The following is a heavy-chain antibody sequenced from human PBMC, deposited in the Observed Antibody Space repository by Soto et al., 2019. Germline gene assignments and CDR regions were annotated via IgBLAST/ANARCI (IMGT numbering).Heavy chain of an antibody. D-gene: IGHD6-19*01. CDR3: ASSFSGYYYYYYMDV. J-gene: IGHJ6*03. Sequence: GGSLRLSCAVSGFTVSSNYMSWVRQAPGKGLEWVSVIYGGGSTYYSDSGKGRFTISSHNSENTLYLQMNSLSAEDTAVYYCASSFSGYYYYYYMDVWGKGTTVTVSS. CDR2: IYGGGST. CDR1: GFTVSSNY. V-gene: IGHV3-53*04.